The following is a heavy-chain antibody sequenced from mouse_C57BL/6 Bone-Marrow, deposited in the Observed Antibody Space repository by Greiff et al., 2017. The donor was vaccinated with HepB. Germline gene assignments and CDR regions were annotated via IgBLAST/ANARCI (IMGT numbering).Heavy chain of an antibody. CDR2: ISSGGAYI. J-gene: IGHJ3*01. V-gene: IGHV5-9-1*02. D-gene: IGHD3-3*01. CDR1: GFTFSSYA. CDR3: TREGHWFAY. Sequence: EVMLVESGEGLVKPGGSLKLSCAASGFTFSSYAMSWVRQTPEKRLEWVAYISSGGAYIYYADTVKGRFTISRNNARNTLYLQMSSLKSEDTAMYYCTREGHWFAYWGQGTRVTVSA.